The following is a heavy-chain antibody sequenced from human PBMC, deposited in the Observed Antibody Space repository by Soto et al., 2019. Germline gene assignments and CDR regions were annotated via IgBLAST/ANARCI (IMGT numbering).Heavy chain of an antibody. Sequence: QVQLVESAGGVVQPGASLRLSCAASGFRFSGFAMHWVRQAPGKGLEWVAVISFDGSEKFYVDSVKGRFSISRDDFHSTVFLQMDSLRPEDTGVYYCARDLGGYVHLWDKSNYWGQGTLVNVSS. CDR3: ARDLGGYVHLWDKSNY. CDR1: GFRFSGFA. D-gene: IGHD5-12*01. V-gene: IGHV3-30*04. CDR2: ISFDGSEK. J-gene: IGHJ4*02.